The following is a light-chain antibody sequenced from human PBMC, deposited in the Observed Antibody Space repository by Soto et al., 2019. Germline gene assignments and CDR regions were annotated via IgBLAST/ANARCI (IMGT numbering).Light chain of an antibody. Sequence: EIVLTQSPATLSLSPGERATLSCRASQSVSSYLAWYPQKPGQAPRLLIYDASNRATGIPARFSGSGSGTHFTLTIGSLEPEDFAVYYCQQRSNWPPGFGQGTKLEIK. J-gene: IGKJ2*01. CDR3: QQRSNWPPG. V-gene: IGKV3-11*01. CDR2: DAS. CDR1: QSVSSY.